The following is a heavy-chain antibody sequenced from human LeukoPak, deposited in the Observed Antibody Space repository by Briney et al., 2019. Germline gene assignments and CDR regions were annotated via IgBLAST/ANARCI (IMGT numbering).Heavy chain of an antibody. J-gene: IGHJ4*02. D-gene: IGHD3-10*01. CDR1: GFTFSSYA. V-gene: IGHV3-30-3*01. CDR3: ARDRFGRSIDY. Sequence: GRSLRLSCAASGFTFSSYAMHWVRQAPGKGLEWVAVISYDGSNKYYADSVKGRFTISRDNSKNTLYLQMNSLGAEDTAVYYCARDRFGRSIDYWGQGTLVTVSS. CDR2: ISYDGSNK.